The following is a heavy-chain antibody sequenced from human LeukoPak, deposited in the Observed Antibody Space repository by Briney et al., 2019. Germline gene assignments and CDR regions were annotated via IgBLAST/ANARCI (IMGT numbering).Heavy chain of an antibody. Sequence: ASVKVSCNTSGYTFTNYGISWRRQAPGLGVEWLVWISAYNGNTNYAQKLQGRGTMTTDTSTSIAYMELRSLRFDDTAVYYCARDQSVRLLQTSSSYFKHVFAIWGQGSMVTVSS. V-gene: IGHV1-18*01. CDR1: GYTFTNYG. J-gene: IGHJ3*02. CDR3: ARDQSVRLLQTSSSYFKHVFAI. CDR2: ISAYNGNT. D-gene: IGHD6-13*01.